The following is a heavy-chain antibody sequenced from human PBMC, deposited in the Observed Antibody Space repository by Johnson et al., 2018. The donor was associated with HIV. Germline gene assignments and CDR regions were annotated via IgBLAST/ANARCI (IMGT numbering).Heavy chain of an antibody. D-gene: IGHD1-7*01. V-gene: IGHV3-48*03. Sequence: VQLVESGGGLVQPGGSLRLSCAAIGFTLGSHDMNWVRQAPGKGLEWVSYISRGGNTIYYADSVQGRFTLSRDNSQNTLYLQMNSLGAGDTAVYYCTRRNWNSGSGFDIWGQGTMVTVSS. CDR1: GFTLGSHD. CDR2: ISRGGNTI. J-gene: IGHJ3*02. CDR3: TRRNWNSGSGFDI.